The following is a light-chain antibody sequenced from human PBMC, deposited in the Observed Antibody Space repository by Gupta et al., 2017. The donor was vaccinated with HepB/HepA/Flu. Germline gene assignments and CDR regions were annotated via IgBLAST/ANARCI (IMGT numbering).Light chain of an antibody. Sequence: DIVMSQSPHPLSVNPVEPASPSCRSSQSLLHTNGYNYLDWYLQKPGQSPQLLIYLGSIRASGVPYRFSGSGSGTNLTLKIRKVEAEDVGVYYCMRAQRPPSAFGPGTKLEIK. J-gene: IGKJ2*01. V-gene: IGKV2-28*01. CDR1: QSLLHTNGYNY. CDR3: MRAQRPPSA. CDR2: LGS.